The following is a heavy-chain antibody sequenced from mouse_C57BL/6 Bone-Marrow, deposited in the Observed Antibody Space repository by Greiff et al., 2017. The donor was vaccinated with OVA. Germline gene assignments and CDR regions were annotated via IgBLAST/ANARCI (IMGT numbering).Heavy chain of an antibody. CDR1: GFTFSSYA. CDR3: AREGRWFAY. CDR2: ISDGGSYT. J-gene: IGHJ3*01. V-gene: IGHV5-4*01. Sequence: DVMLVESGGGLVKPGGTLKLSCAASGFTFSSYAMSWVRQTPEKRLEWVATISDGGSYTYYPDNVKGRFTISRDNAKNNLYLQMSHLKSEDTAMYYCAREGRWFAYWGQGTLVTVSA.